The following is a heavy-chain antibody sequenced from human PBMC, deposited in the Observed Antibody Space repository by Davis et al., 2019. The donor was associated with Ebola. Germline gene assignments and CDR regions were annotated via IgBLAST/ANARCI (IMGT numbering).Heavy chain of an antibody. Sequence: SETLSLTCSVSGGSVGSYYWGWIRQPPGKGLEWIGSIYYSGSTYYNPSLKSRVTISVDTSKNQFSLKLSSVTAADTAVYYCAIITTLRYYYYYGMDVWGQGTTVTVSS. D-gene: IGHD4-17*01. CDR2: IYYSGST. CDR3: AIITTLRYYYYYGMDV. J-gene: IGHJ6*02. V-gene: IGHV4-39*01. CDR1: GGSVGSYY.